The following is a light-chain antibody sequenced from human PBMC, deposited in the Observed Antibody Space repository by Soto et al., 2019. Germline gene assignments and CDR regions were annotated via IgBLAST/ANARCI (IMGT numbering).Light chain of an antibody. Sequence: QSALTQPPSASGSPGQSVTISCTGSSSDVGAYNWVSWYQQHPGKAPKLMIFEVTKRPSGVPDRFSGSKSGNTASLTVSGLQPEDEADYYCASYAGSSTVFGTGTKVTVL. CDR1: SSDVGAYNW. CDR2: EVT. J-gene: IGLJ1*01. V-gene: IGLV2-8*01. CDR3: ASYAGSSTV.